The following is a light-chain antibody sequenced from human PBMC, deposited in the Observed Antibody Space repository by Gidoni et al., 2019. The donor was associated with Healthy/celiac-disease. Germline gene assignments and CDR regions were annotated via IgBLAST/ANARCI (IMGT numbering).Light chain of an antibody. CDR3: MQALQTPWT. V-gene: IGKV2-28*01. CDR2: LGS. J-gene: IGKJ1*01. Sequence: DIVMTQSPLSLPVTPGEPASISCRSSQSLLHSNGYNYLDWYLQKPGQSPQLLIYLGSNRASGVHDRFSGSGSGTDFTLKISRVEAEDVGVYYCMQALQTPWTFGQGTKAEIK. CDR1: QSLLHSNGYNY.